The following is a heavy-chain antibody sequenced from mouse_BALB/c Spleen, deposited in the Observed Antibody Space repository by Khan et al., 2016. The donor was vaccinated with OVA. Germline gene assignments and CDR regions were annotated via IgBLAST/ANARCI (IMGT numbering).Heavy chain of an antibody. D-gene: IGHD2-14*01. CDR1: GFSLSRYN. CDR2: IWGGGGT. Sequence: QVQLKQSGPGLVAPSQSLSITCTVSGFSLSRYNIHWVRQPPGKGLNWLGMIWGGGGTNYNSTLKSRLSNSKDNSKSQVFLRMNSLQTDDTAMYYGARAYYRYEGYYAMDYWGQGTSVTVSS. J-gene: IGHJ4*01. V-gene: IGHV2-6-4*01. CDR3: ARAYYRYEGYYAMDY.